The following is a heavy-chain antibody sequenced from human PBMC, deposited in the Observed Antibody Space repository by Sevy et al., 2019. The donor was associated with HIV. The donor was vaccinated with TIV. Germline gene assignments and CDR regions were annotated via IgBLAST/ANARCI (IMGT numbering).Heavy chain of an antibody. J-gene: IGHJ6*02. CDR1: GGSFSGYY. Sequence: SETLSLTCAVYGGSFSGYYWSWIRQPPGKGLEWIGEINHSGSTNYNPSLKSRVTMSVDTSKNQFSLKLSSVTAADTAVYYCARRSTYYYGSGSQAGMDVWGQGTTVTVSS. V-gene: IGHV4-34*01. D-gene: IGHD3-10*01. CDR2: INHSGST. CDR3: ARRSTYYYGSGSQAGMDV.